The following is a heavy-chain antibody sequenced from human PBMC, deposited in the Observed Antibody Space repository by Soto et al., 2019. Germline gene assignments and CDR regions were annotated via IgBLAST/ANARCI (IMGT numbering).Heavy chain of an antibody. CDR1: GYSFISYW. J-gene: IGHJ3*02. V-gene: IGHV5-51*01. CDR2: FYPGDSTS. Sequence: GETLKISCKTSGYSFISYWVAWVRQKPGKGLDWMGTFYPGDSTSTYSPSFQGQVTISVDKSISTAYLHLSSLKASDTAMYYCARIIGYRSNHDCSWTSDSWGKAKLVTV. D-gene: IGHD5-18*01. CDR3: ARIIGYRSNHDCSWTSDS.